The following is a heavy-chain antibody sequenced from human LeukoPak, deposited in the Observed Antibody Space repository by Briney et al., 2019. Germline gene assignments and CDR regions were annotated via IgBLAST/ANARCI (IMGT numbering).Heavy chain of an antibody. CDR2: IYTSGST. D-gene: IGHD6-6*01. V-gene: IGHV4-61*02. J-gene: IGHJ6*03. CDR1: GGSISSGSYY. Sequence: SETLSLTCTVSGGSISSGSYYWSWIRQPAGKGLEWIGRIYTSGSTNYNPSLKSRVTISVDTSKNQFSLKLSSVTAADTAVYYCATSTWSVAARRKTYGYYYYYMDVWGKGTTVTVSS. CDR3: ATSTWSVAARRKTYGYYYYYMDV.